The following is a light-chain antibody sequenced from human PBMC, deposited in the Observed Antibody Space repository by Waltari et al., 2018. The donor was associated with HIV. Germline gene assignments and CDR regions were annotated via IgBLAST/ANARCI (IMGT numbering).Light chain of an antibody. CDR2: LNSDGSY. CDR1: SGHSNYA. Sequence: QLVLTQSPSASASLRASVKLTCTLSSGHSNYAIAWPQQQPEKGPRYLMRLNSDGSYLKGDGIPDRFSGSSSGAERYLIISSLQSEDEADYYCQTWTTGIVLFGGGTKLTVL. CDR3: QTWTTGIVL. J-gene: IGLJ2*01. V-gene: IGLV4-69*01.